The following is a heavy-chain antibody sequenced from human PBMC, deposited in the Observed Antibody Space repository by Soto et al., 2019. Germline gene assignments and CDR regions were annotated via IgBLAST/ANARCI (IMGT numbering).Heavy chain of an antibody. CDR2: IYYSGST. V-gene: IGHV4-31*03. CDR3: ASLYYDILTGYYNGYAFDI. Sequence: QVQLQESGPGLVKPSQTLSLTCTVSGGSISSGGYYWSWIRQHPGKGLEWIGYIYYSGSTYYNPSLKSRVTISLDTSKTQFSLTLSSVTAADTAVYYCASLYYDILTGYYNGYAFDIWGQGTMVTVSS. D-gene: IGHD3-9*01. J-gene: IGHJ3*02. CDR1: GGSISSGGYY.